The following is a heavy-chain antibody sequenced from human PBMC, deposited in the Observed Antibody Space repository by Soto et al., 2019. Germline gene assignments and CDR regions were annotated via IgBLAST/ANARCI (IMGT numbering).Heavy chain of an antibody. J-gene: IGHJ3*02. CDR1: GLTFSISC. CDR2: INPAGNVQ. V-gene: IGHV3-7*01. Sequence: VQLVESGGGLVQPGESLRLSCTASGLTFSISCMTWVRQAPGEGLEWVSNINPAGNVQHYADSVKERFTISRDNAKNSLFLQMSGLRVEDTAVYYCATANTPYAFDMWGQGTMVTVSS. CDR3: ATANTPYAFDM.